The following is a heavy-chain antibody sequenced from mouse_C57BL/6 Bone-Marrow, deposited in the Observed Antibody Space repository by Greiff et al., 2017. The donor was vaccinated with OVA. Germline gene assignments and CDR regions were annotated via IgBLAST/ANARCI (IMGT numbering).Heavy chain of an antibody. J-gene: IGHJ3*01. Sequence: VQLKESGPGLVKPSQSLSLTCSVTGYSITSGYYWNWIRQFPGNKLEWMGYISYDGSNNYNPSLKNRISITRDTSKNQFFLKLNSVTTEDTATYYCAKEGDWFAYWGQGTLVTVSA. CDR1: GYSITSGYY. V-gene: IGHV3-6*01. CDR3: AKEGDWFAY. CDR2: ISYDGSN.